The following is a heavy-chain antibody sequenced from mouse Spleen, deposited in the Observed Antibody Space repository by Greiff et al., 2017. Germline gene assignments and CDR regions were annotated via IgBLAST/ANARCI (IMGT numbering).Heavy chain of an antibody. D-gene: IGHD4-1*01. CDR2: IDPSDSET. V-gene: IGHV1-52*01. J-gene: IGHJ3*01. CDR1: GYTFTSYW. CDR3: ARSLGRGAWFAY. Sequence: VQLQQSGAELVRPGSSVKLSCKASGYTFTSYWMHWVKQRPIQGLEWIGNIDPSDSETHYNQKFKDKATLTVDKSSSTAYMQLSSLTSEDSAVYYCARSLGRGAWFAYWGQGTLVTVSA.